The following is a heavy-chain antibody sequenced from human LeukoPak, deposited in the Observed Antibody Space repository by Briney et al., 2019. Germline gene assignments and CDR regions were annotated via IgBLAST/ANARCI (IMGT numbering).Heavy chain of an antibody. Sequence: SETLSLTCTVSGGSISSGSYYWSWIRQPPGKGLEWIGYIYYSGNTNYNPSLKSRVTISVDTSKNQFSLKVSSVTAADTAVYYCASAHTSGMDYWGQGALVTVSS. CDR2: IYYSGNT. CDR3: ASAHTSGMDY. D-gene: IGHD3-22*01. J-gene: IGHJ4*02. CDR1: GGSISSGSYY. V-gene: IGHV4-61*01.